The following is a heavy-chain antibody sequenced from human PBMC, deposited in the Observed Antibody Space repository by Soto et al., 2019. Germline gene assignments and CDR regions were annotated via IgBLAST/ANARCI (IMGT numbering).Heavy chain of an antibody. V-gene: IGHV4-59*01. J-gene: IGHJ4*03. D-gene: IGHD5-12*01. CDR1: GGSISSYY. CDR3: GRVMPIVSTIGYFHG. CDR2: IYYSGST. Sequence: PSETLSLTFTVSGGSISSYYWSWIRQPPGKGLGWIGYIYYSGSTNYNPSLKSRVTISVDTSKNQFSLKLSSVTAADTAVYYCGRVMPIVSTIGYFHGCGEGDLVT.